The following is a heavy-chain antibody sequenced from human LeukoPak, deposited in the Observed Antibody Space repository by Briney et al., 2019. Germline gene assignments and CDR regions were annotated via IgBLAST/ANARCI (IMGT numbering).Heavy chain of an antibody. Sequence: ASVKVSCKASGYTFTGYYMHWVRQAPGQGLEWMGWINPNSGGTNYAQKFQGRVTMTRDTSISTAYMEVSRLRSDDTAVYYCARVGDYVCGMYYLDNWGQGTLVTVSS. J-gene: IGHJ4*02. CDR2: INPNSGGT. D-gene: IGHD3-16*01. CDR1: GYTFTGYY. CDR3: ARVGDYVCGMYYLDN. V-gene: IGHV1-2*02.